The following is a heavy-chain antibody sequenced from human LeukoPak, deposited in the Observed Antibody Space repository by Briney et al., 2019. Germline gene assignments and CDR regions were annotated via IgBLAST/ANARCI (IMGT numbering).Heavy chain of an antibody. V-gene: IGHV1-18*01. CDR2: ISAYNGNT. CDR1: GYTFTSYG. CDR3: ARARGDYTGYWFDP. Sequence: ASVKVSCKASGYTFTSYGISWVRQAPGQGLEWMGWISAYNGNTNYAQKLQGRVTMTTDTSTSTAYMELRSLRSDDTAVYCCARARGDYTGYWFDPWGQGTLVTVSS. D-gene: IGHD4-17*01. J-gene: IGHJ5*02.